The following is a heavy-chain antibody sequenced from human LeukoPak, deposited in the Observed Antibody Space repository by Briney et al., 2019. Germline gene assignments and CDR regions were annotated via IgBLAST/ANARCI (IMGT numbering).Heavy chain of an antibody. V-gene: IGHV4-59*01. CDR1: GGSISSYY. D-gene: IGHD3-22*01. J-gene: IGHJ4*02. CDR3: ARGFYDSSVGIDY. Sequence: SETLSLTCTVSGGSISSYYWSWIRQPPGKGLEWIGYIYYSGSTNYNPSLKSRVTISVDTSKNQFSLKLSSVTAADTAVYYCARGFYDSSVGIDYWGQGTLVTVSS. CDR2: IYYSGST.